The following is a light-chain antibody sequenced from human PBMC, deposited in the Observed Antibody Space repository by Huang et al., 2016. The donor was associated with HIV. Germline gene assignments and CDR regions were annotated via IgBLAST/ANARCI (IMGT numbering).Light chain of an antibody. J-gene: IGKJ4*01. CDR2: ATS. CDR3: QQYESWPPLT. Sequence: EIVMTQSPDTLSVSPGERATLSCRASQSVRDKLAWYQQKPGQAPRLLLHATSTRAAGVPARFSGSGSGTELTLTISSLQSEDCGVYYCQQYESWPPLTFGGGTKVEIK. CDR1: QSVRDK. V-gene: IGKV3-15*01.